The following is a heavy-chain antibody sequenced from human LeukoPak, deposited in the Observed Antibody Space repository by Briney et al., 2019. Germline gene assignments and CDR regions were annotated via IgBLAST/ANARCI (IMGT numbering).Heavy chain of an antibody. V-gene: IGHV3-30-3*01. CDR2: ISYDGSSE. CDR3: AAEYCGGGFCYTRHSGHDY. J-gene: IGHJ4*02. D-gene: IGHD2-15*01. CDR1: GFTFSSYP. Sequence: GGSLRLSCAASGFTFSSYPMHWVRQAPGKGLEWVAVISYDGSSEYYADSVKGRFTISRDSSRNTLYLQMNSLRVEDTAVYYCAAEYCGGGFCYTRHSGHDYWGQGTLVTVSS.